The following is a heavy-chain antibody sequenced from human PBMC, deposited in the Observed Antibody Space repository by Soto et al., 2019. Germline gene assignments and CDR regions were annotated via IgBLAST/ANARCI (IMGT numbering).Heavy chain of an antibody. CDR3: AKDLYGDYGATGED. V-gene: IGHV3-23*01. CDR1: GLPFSRYA. Sequence: EVQLLESGGGSVRRGGSLRLSCTASGLPFSRYAMTWVRQAPGKGLEWVSAIGGSTTGAYYADSVRGRFPISRDNSKNTLYLQMNSLRAEDTAVYYCAKDLYGDYGATGEDWGQGTLVTVSS. CDR2: IGGSTTGA. D-gene: IGHD4-17*01. J-gene: IGHJ4*02.